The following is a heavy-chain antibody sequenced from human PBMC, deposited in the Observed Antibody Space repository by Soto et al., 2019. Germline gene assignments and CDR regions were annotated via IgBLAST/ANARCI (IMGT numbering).Heavy chain of an antibody. CDR3: ARGSLSSRWYSFAFDI. D-gene: IGHD6-13*01. Sequence: GGSLRLSCAASGFTFSSSWMSWVRQAPGKGLEWVANIKQDGSEKFYVDSVKGRFTISRDNAKNSLYLQMNSLRAEDTAVYYCARGSLSSRWYSFAFDIWGQGTMVTVSS. CDR1: GFTFSSSW. J-gene: IGHJ3*02. CDR2: IKQDGSEK. V-gene: IGHV3-7*01.